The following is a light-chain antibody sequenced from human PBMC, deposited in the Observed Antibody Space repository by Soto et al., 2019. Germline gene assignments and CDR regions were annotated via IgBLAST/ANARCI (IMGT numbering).Light chain of an antibody. CDR1: SSDIGGYNY. Sequence: QSALTQPASVSGSPGQSITISCTGSSSDIGGYNYVSWYQQHPGKAPKLLIYDVSYRPSGISDRFSGSKSGNTASLTISGLQPEDEADYYCSSYGASSTLFGGGTKLPS. CDR3: SSYGASSTL. V-gene: IGLV2-14*03. J-gene: IGLJ2*01. CDR2: DVS.